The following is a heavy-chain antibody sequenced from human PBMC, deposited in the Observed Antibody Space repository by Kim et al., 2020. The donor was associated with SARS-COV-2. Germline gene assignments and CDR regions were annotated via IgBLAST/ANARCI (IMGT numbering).Heavy chain of an antibody. D-gene: IGHD6-13*01. CDR1: GYTFTSYA. CDR2: INAGNGNT. J-gene: IGHJ4*02. CDR3: ARVGEGIAAPLFDY. Sequence: ASVKVSCKSSGYTFTSYAMHWVRQAPGQRLEWMGWINAGNGNTKYSQKFQGRVTITRDTSASTAYMELSSLRSEDTAVYYCARVGEGIAAPLFDYWGQGTLVTVSS. V-gene: IGHV1-3*01.